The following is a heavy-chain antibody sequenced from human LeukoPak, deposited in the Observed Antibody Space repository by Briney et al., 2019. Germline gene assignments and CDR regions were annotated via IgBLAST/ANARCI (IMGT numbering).Heavy chain of an antibody. CDR1: GYTFTNYG. CDR3: ASTHCSDGSCYWSSLDY. V-gene: IGHV1-18*01. J-gene: IGHJ4*02. Sequence: ASVKVSCKASGYTFTNYGISWVRQAPGQGLEWMGTINPNNGNTNYAQKLQGRVTMTTDTSTSTAYMELRSLRSDDTAVYYCASTHCSDGSCYWSSLDYWGQGTLVTVSS. CDR2: INPNNGNT. D-gene: IGHD2-15*01.